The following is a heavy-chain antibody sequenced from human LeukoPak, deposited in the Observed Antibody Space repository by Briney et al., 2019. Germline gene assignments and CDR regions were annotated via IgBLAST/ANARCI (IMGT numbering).Heavy chain of an antibody. V-gene: IGHV4-34*01. Sequence: SETLSLTCAVYGGSFSGYYWSWIRQPPGKGLEWIGEINHSGSSNYNPSLKSRLTIRVHTSKNQYSLKLSSLPAANTAVYYCASRPLWLGESPGRWFDPWGKVTLVTVAS. CDR2: INHSGSS. J-gene: IGHJ5*02. CDR1: GGSFSGYY. CDR3: ASRPLWLGESPGRWFDP. D-gene: IGHD3-10*01.